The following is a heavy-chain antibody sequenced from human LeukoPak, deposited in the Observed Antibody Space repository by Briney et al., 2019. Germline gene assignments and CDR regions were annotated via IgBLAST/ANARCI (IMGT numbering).Heavy chain of an antibody. D-gene: IGHD3-22*01. CDR2: ISSSGSTI. CDR3: VKDRSYDSSGYPDY. Sequence: PGGSLRLSCAASGFTFSDYYMSWIRQAPGKGLEWVSYISSSGSTIYYADSVKGRFTISRDNAKNSLYLQMNSLRVEDTAFYYCVKDRSYDSSGYPDYWGQGTLVTVSS. V-gene: IGHV3-11*01. CDR1: GFTFSDYY. J-gene: IGHJ4*02.